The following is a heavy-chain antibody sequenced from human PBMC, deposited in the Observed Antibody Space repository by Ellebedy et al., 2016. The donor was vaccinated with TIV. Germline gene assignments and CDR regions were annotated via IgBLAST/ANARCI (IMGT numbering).Heavy chain of an antibody. CDR2: ISWDGATT. V-gene: IGHV3-43*01. D-gene: IGHD2-8*02. CDR3: AKGHSAYWEYFFDY. Sequence: GESLKISCAASGFTFDDYTMHWVRQAPGKGLEWVSVISWDGATTDYADSVKGRFTISRDNSKDSLFLQMNSLRTEDTAFYYCAKGHSAYWEYFFDYWGQGTLVTVSS. CDR1: GFTFDDYT. J-gene: IGHJ4*02.